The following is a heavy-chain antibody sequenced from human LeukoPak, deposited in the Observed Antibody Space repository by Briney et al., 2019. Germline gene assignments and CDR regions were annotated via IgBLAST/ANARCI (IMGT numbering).Heavy chain of an antibody. CDR1: GGSISSGDYY. D-gene: IGHD4-17*01. J-gene: IGHJ3*02. CDR3: ARGGGDYGDYPAAFDI. V-gene: IGHV4-30-4*08. Sequence: SETLSLTCTVSGGSISSGDYYRSWIRQPPGKGLEWIGYIYYSGSTYYNPPLKSRVTISVDTSKNQFSLKLSSVTAADTAVYYCARGGGDYGDYPAAFDIWGQGTMVTVSS. CDR2: IYYSGST.